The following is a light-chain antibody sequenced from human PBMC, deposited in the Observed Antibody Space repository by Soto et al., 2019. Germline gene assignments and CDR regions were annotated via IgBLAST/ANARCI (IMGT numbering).Light chain of an antibody. J-gene: IGKJ1*01. CDR1: QTISSW. V-gene: IGKV1-5*01. Sequence: DIQMNQSPSSLSASVGDRVTITCRASQTISSWLAWYQQKPGKAPKLLIYDASSLESGVPSRFSGSGSGTEFTLTISSLQPDDFATYYCQQYNSYSPWTSGQGTKVDIK. CDR3: QQYNSYSPWT. CDR2: DAS.